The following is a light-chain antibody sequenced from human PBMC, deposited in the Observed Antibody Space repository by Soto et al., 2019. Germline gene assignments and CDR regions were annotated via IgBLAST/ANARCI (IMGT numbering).Light chain of an antibody. V-gene: IGKV1-5*03. CDR2: KAS. CDR1: QRIISW. CDR3: RQEISNSPLP. Sequence: IHPTSTHYTLPASVLASVPRPCRADQRIISWLAWYQQKPGKAPNLLIYKASRLETGGPSRISGSRSGTKYSLTIICLLPDEDATNYCRQEISNSPLPFGER. J-gene: IGKJ5*01.